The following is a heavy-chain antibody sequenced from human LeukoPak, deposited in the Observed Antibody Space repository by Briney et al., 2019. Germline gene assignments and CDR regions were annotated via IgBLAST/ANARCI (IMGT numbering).Heavy chain of an antibody. Sequence: SETLSLTCAVYGGSFSGYYWSWIRQPPGKGLEWIGEINHSGSTNYNPSLKSRVTISVDTSKNQFYLKLSSVTAADTAVYYCARARIYYDSSGYPDYWGQGTLVTVSS. D-gene: IGHD3-22*01. V-gene: IGHV4-34*01. CDR3: ARARIYYDSSGYPDY. CDR2: INHSGST. CDR1: GGSFSGYY. J-gene: IGHJ4*02.